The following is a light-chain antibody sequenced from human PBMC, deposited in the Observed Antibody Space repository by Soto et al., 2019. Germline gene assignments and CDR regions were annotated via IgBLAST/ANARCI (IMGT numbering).Light chain of an antibody. Sequence: DIVLTQSPGTLSLSPGERATLSCRASQSINSRYLAWYQQKPGQAPRLLIYAASSRATGIPDRFRGSGSGTDLALTISSLEREDFAVYYCQQFGSSPGFTFGPGTKVDIK. CDR1: QSINSRY. CDR2: AAS. V-gene: IGKV3-20*01. J-gene: IGKJ3*01. CDR3: QQFGSSPGFT.